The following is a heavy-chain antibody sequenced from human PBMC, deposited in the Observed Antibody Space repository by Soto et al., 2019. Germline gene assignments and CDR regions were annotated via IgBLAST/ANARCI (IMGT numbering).Heavy chain of an antibody. V-gene: IGHV4-39*01. CDR2: IYYSGST. J-gene: IGHJ4*02. CDR3: ATLQSGSYEDGFDY. D-gene: IGHD1-26*01. CDR1: GGSISSSSYY. Sequence: QLQLQESGPGLVKPSETLSLTCTVSGGSISSSSYYWGWIRQPPGKGLEWIGSIYYSGSTYYNPSLKSRVTISVDTSKNQFSLKLSSVTAADTAVYYCATLQSGSYEDGFDYWGQGTLVTVSS.